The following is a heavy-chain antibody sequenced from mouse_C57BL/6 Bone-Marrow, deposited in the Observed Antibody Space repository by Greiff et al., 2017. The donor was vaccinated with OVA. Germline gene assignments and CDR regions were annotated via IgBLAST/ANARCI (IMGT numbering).Heavy chain of an antibody. Sequence: EVQLQQSGPELVKPGASVKISCKASGYSFTGYYMNWVKQSPEKSLEWIGEINPSTGGTTYNQKFKAKATLTVDKSSSTAYMQLKSLTSEDSAVYYCARYGSSPSWFAYWGQGTLVTVSA. CDR1: GYSFTGYY. V-gene: IGHV1-42*01. D-gene: IGHD1-1*01. CDR2: INPSTGGT. J-gene: IGHJ3*01. CDR3: ARYGSSPSWFAY.